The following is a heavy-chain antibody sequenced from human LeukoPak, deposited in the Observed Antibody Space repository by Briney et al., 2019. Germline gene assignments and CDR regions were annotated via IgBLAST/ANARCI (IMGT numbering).Heavy chain of an antibody. CDR2: IYGGDTT. CDR1: GFTVHSNL. CDR3: ARGHRDSGSYTRGYFVY. J-gene: IGHJ4*02. D-gene: IGHD1-26*01. Sequence: GGSLRLSCAASGFTVHSNLMSWVRQAPGKGLEWVLVIYGGDTTYYADSVKGRFTISRDISKNTLYLQMNSLRAEDTAVYYCARGHRDSGSYTRGYFVYWRQGTLVTVSS. V-gene: IGHV3-53*01.